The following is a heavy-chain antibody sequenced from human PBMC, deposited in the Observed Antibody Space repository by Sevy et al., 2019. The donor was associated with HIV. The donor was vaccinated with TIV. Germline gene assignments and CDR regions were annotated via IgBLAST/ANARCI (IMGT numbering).Heavy chain of an antibody. Sequence: GGSLRLSCTASVFTFSSNARYWVRQAPGKGLEWVAVIWYDESNKYHADSVKGRFTISRDNSKNTLYLQMNSLRAEDTAVYYCARGVATTYYYHYGMDVWGQGTTVTVSS. CDR1: VFTFSSNA. D-gene: IGHD5-12*01. J-gene: IGHJ6*02. CDR3: ARGVATTYYYHYGMDV. CDR2: IWYDESNK. V-gene: IGHV3-33*01.